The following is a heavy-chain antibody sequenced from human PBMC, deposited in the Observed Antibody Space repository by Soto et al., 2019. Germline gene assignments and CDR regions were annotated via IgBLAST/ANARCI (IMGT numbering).Heavy chain of an antibody. CDR3: ARDPEYGDYVLN. Sequence: GGSLRLSCAASGFTFSSYSMNWVRQAPGKGLEWVSYISSSSSTIYYADSVKGRFTISRDNAKNSLYLQMNSLRAEDTAVYYCARDPEYGDYVLNWGQGTMVTVSS. V-gene: IGHV3-48*01. CDR2: ISSSSSTI. D-gene: IGHD4-17*01. J-gene: IGHJ3*01. CDR1: GFTFSSYS.